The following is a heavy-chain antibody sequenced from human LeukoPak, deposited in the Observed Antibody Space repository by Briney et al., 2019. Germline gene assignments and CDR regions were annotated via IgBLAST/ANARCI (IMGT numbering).Heavy chain of an antibody. CDR1: GGSFSGYY. CDR2: INHSGST. Sequence: SETLSLTCAVYGGSFSGYYWRWIRQPPGKGLEGIGEINHSGSTNYNPSLKSRVTISVDTSKNQFSLKLSSVTAADTAVYYCARGLSLGGIAVAGIVQVYWGQGTLVTVSS. V-gene: IGHV4-34*01. D-gene: IGHD6-19*01. J-gene: IGHJ4*02. CDR3: ARGLSLGGIAVAGIVQVY.